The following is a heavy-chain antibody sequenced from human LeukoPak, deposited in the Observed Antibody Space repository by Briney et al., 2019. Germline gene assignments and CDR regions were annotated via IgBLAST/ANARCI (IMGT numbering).Heavy chain of an antibody. D-gene: IGHD6-13*01. CDR3: ARDAYSSSWRNSDAFDI. CDR2: ISYDGSNK. J-gene: IGHJ3*02. CDR1: GFTFSSYA. V-gene: IGHV3-30*04. Sequence: PGGSLRLSCAASGFTFSSYAMHWVRQAPGKGLEWVAVISYDGSNKYYADSVKGRFTISRDNSKNSLYLQMNSLRAEDTAVYYCARDAYSSSWRNSDAFDIWGQGTMVTVSS.